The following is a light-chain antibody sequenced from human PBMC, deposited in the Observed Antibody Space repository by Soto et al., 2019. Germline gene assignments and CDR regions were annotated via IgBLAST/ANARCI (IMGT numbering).Light chain of an antibody. Sequence: QSALTQPRSVSGSPGQSVTISCTGTSSDVGGYNYVFWYQQHPGKAPKLMIYDVSKRPSGVPDRFSGSKSGNTASLTISGLQAEDEADYYCCSYAGSSLVFGGGTQLTVL. CDR1: SSDVGGYNY. J-gene: IGLJ3*02. CDR3: CSYAGSSLV. CDR2: DVS. V-gene: IGLV2-11*01.